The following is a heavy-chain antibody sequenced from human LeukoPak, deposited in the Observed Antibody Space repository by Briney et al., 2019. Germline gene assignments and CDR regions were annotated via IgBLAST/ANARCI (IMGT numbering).Heavy chain of an antibody. V-gene: IGHV1-18*01. D-gene: IGHD3-22*01. CDR1: GYTFTNYG. Sequence: ASVKVSCKASGYTFTNYGITWVRQAPGQGLEWMGWISVNNGNTNYAQKFQGRVTMTRDMSTSTVYMELSSLRSEDTAVYYCARSWQYYYDSSGYLDYWGQGTLVTVSS. J-gene: IGHJ4*02. CDR3: ARSWQYYYDSSGYLDY. CDR2: ISVNNGNT.